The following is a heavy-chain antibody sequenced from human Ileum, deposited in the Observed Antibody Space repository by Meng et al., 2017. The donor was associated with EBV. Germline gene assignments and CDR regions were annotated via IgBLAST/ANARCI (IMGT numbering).Heavy chain of an antibody. CDR1: GGSFSGYY. Sequence: QVQLQQWGAGLLKPSETLSLSCAVYGGSFSGYYWSWIRQSPGKGLEGIGEINHSGSTNYNPSLKSRVTISVDTSKNQFSLKLTSVTAADTAVYYCAREARSSGYHPGIGTWGQGTLVTVAS. J-gene: IGHJ5*02. D-gene: IGHD3-22*01. V-gene: IGHV4-34*02. CDR3: AREARSSGYHPGIGT. CDR2: INHSGST.